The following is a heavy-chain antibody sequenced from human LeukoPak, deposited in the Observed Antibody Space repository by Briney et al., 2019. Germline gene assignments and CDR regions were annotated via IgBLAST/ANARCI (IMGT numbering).Heavy chain of an antibody. Sequence: SQTLSLTCAASGGSITTYYWNWIRQPPGKGLEWIGYIFYSGSTAYNPSLKSRVTISVDTSKNQFSLTLTSVTAADTAVYYCARDRGWPDDAFNIWGQGTMVTVSS. J-gene: IGHJ3*02. CDR2: IFYSGST. D-gene: IGHD6-19*01. CDR1: GGSITTYY. CDR3: ARDRGWPDDAFNI. V-gene: IGHV4-59*01.